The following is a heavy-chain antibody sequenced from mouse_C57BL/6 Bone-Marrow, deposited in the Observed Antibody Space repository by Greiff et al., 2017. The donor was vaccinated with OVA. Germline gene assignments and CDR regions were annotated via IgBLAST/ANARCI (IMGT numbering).Heavy chain of an antibody. CDR3: ARGGLRRGAWLAY. Sequence: VKLMESGAELARPGASVKLSCKASGYTFTSYGISWVKQRTGQGLEGIGEIYPRSGNTYYNEKFKGKATLTADKSSSTASLALRRLTSEDSAVYFCARGGLRRGAWLAYWGQGTLVTVSA. D-gene: IGHD2-2*01. CDR2: IYPRSGNT. J-gene: IGHJ3*01. V-gene: IGHV1-81*01. CDR1: GYTFTSYG.